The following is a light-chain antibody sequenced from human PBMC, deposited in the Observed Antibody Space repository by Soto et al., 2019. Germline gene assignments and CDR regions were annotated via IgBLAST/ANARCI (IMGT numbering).Light chain of an antibody. V-gene: IGKV4-1*01. CDR3: QQFYATPQT. Sequence: DIVMTQSPDSLAVSLGARATINCKSSRSVFYSYNNQNYLAWYQQKPGQPPKLRIYWASTRESGVPDRFSGSGSGTDFPLYISSLQAEDVAGYCRQQFYATPQTFAQGTKLELK. CDR2: WAS. J-gene: IGKJ2*01. CDR1: RSVFYSYNNQNY.